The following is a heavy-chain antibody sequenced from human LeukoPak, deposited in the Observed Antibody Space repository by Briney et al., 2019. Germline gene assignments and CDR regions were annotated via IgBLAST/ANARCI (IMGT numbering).Heavy chain of an antibody. D-gene: IGHD6-13*01. J-gene: IGHJ4*02. CDR2: IYYSGST. CDR1: GGSISSYY. V-gene: IGHV4-59*01. Sequence: PSETLSLTCTVSGGSISSYYWSWIRQPPGKGLEWIGDIYYSGSTNYNPSLKSRVTISVDTSKNQFSLKLSSVTAADTAVYYCARGEQLASYWGQGTLVTVSS. CDR3: ARGEQLASY.